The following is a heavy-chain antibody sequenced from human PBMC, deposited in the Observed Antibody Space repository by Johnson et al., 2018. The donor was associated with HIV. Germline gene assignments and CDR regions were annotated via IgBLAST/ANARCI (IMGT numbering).Heavy chain of an antibody. V-gene: IGHV3-30*04. CDR1: GFTFSSYA. CDR3: AKDMGAYQLLYAFDI. D-gene: IGHD2-2*02. J-gene: IGHJ3*02. Sequence: QVQLVESGGGVVQPGRSLRLSCAASGFTFSSYAMHWIRQAPGKGLEWVAVISYDGSTKYYADSVKGRFTISRDNSKNTLYLKMNSLRAEDTAVYYCAKDMGAYQLLYAFDIWGQGTMVTVSS. CDR2: ISYDGSTK.